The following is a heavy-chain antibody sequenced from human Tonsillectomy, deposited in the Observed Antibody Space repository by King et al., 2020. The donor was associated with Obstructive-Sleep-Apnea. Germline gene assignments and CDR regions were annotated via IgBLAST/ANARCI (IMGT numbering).Heavy chain of an antibody. CDR3: AKDEGGRGASYGYYWFDP. D-gene: IGHD5-18*01. Sequence: QVQLVESGGGVVQPGRSLRLSCAASGFTYTSYGMHWVRQAPGKGLEWVAVIWFDGSNERYADSVKGRFTISRDDSKNTLYLQMNSLRVDDTAVYYCAKDEGGRGASYGYYWFDPWGPGTLVTVSS. V-gene: IGHV3-33*06. J-gene: IGHJ5*02. CDR2: IWFDGSNE. CDR1: GFTYTSYG.